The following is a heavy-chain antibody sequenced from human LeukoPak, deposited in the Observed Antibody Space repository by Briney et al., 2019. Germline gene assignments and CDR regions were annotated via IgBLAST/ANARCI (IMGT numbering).Heavy chain of an antibody. V-gene: IGHV4-34*01. Sequence: SETLSLTCAVYGGSFSGYYWSWIRQPPGKGLEWIGEINHSGSTNYNPSLESRVTISVDTSKNQFSLKLSSVTAADTAVYYCARRQGYADDAFDIWGQGTMVTVSS. J-gene: IGHJ3*02. CDR3: ARRQGYADDAFDI. D-gene: IGHD5-12*01. CDR2: INHSGST. CDR1: GGSFSGYY.